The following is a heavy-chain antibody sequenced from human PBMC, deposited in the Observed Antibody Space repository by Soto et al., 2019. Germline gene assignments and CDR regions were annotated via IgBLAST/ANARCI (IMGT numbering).Heavy chain of an antibody. V-gene: IGHV1-18*01. J-gene: IGHJ4*02. CDR1: GYSFTNYG. D-gene: IGHD3-10*01. CDR2: ISGHNGNT. CDR3: AGDYYGLGSTRSPCYC. Sequence: ASVKVSCKASGYSFTNYGISWVRQAPGQGLEWMGWISGHNGNTNYAQKLQGRVTMTTDTSTSTAYMELRSLRSDDTAVYYCAGDYYGLGSTRSPCYCWGQGTLVTVSS.